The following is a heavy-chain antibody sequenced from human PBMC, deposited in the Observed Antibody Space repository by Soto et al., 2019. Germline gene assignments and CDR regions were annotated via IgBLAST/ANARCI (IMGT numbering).Heavy chain of an antibody. CDR1: GGSFSGYY. V-gene: IGHV4-34*01. D-gene: IGHD6-13*01. CDR3: ARGPYSSSWYSSFDY. Sequence: SETLSLTCAVYGGSFSGYYWSWIRQPPGKGLEWIGEINHSGSTNYNPSLKSRVTISVDTSKNQFSLKLSSVTAADTAVYYCARGPYSSSWYSSFDYWGQGTLVTV. CDR2: INHSGST. J-gene: IGHJ4*02.